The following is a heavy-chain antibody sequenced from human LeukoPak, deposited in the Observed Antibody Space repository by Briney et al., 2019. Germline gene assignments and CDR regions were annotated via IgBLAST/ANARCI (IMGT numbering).Heavy chain of an antibody. J-gene: IGHJ4*02. D-gene: IGHD3-10*01. CDR1: GFTFSSYS. Sequence: GGSLRLSCAASGFTFSSYSMNWVRQAPGRGLEWGSVIYNGGTTHYADSVKGRFTISRDHSQNTLYLQMNSLRVEDTAVYYCAREGASSLVRGVIGYWGPGTLVTVSS. CDR3: AREGASSLVRGVIGY. CDR2: IYNGGTT. V-gene: IGHV3-53*01.